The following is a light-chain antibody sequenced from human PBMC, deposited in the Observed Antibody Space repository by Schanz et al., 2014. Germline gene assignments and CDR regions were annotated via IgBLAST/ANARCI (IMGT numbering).Light chain of an antibody. CDR3: QQSHSNPNT. V-gene: IGKV1-39*01. CDR1: QRISHW. CDR2: AAS. J-gene: IGKJ5*01. Sequence: DIQMTQSPSTLSASVGDRVTITCRASQRISHWLAWYQQKPGKAPKLLIYAASVLQSGVPSRFSGSGSGTDFTLNITSLQAEDFATYYCQQSHSNPNTFAQGTRLEIK.